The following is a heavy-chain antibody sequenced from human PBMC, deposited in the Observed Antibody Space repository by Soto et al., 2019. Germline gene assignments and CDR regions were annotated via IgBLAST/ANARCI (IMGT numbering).Heavy chain of an antibody. V-gene: IGHV4-4*02. CDR2: IYHSGST. CDR1: GGSISSSNW. D-gene: IGHD3-10*01. J-gene: IGHJ5*02. Sequence: QVQLQESGPGLVKPSGTLSLTCAVSGGSISSSNWWSWVRQPPGKGLGWIGEIYHSGSTNYNPAPKRRVTISVDKSKNQFSLKLSSVTAADTAVYYCARDYMVRGVMRWFDPWGQGTLVTVSS. CDR3: ARDYMVRGVMRWFDP.